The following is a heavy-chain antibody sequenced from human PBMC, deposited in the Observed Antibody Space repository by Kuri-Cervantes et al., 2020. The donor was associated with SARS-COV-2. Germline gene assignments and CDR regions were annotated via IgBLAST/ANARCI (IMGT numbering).Heavy chain of an antibody. J-gene: IGHJ3*02. D-gene: IGHD3-22*01. CDR1: GFTLSSYG. Sequence: GESLKISCVASGFTLSSYGMHWVRQAPGKGLEWVAYIRYDGSDKYFADSVKGRFTISRDKSKNTLYLQISTLRGEDTAVYYCAILIVVANGGAFDIWGQGTMVTVSS. V-gene: IGHV3-30*02. CDR2: IRYDGSDK. CDR3: AILIVVANGGAFDI.